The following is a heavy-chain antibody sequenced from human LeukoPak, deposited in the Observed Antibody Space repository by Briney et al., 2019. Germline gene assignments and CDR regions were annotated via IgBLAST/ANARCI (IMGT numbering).Heavy chain of an antibody. Sequence: GGSLRLSCFASGFALSRCSMNWVRQAPGKGLEWVSSILHSGSKTYYAASVKGRFTVSRDNSKNTVDLQMSSLGVEDMAIYYYAKDFKPVGRWDIDYWGQGTLVTVSS. CDR1: GFALSRCS. V-gene: IGHV3-23*01. CDR2: ILHSGSKT. J-gene: IGHJ4*02. CDR3: AKDFKPVGRWDIDY. D-gene: IGHD1-26*01.